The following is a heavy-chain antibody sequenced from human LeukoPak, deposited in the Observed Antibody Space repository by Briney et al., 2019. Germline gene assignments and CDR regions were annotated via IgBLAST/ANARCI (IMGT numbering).Heavy chain of an antibody. V-gene: IGHV1-69*11. J-gene: IGHJ3*02. CDR1: GGTFNTYS. Sequence: GSSVKVSCKASGGTFNTYSINWVRQAPGQGFEWMGRIIAILSQANYAQKFQGRVSITADESTTTAYLELRSLRSEDTAVYYCATGGGYFDAFDIWGQGTMVTVSS. CDR2: IIAILSQA. D-gene: IGHD5-12*01. CDR3: ATGGGYFDAFDI.